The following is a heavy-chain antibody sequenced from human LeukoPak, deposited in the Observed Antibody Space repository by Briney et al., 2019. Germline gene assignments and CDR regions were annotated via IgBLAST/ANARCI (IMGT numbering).Heavy chain of an antibody. V-gene: IGHV1-69*05. CDR3: ARDPEYYYDSSGFSGYFDY. D-gene: IGHD3-22*01. CDR1: GGTFSSYA. CDR2: IIPIFGTA. Sequence: SVKVSCXASGGTFSSYAISWVRQAPGQGLGWMGRIIPIFGTANYAQKFQGRVTITTDESTSTAYMELSSLRSEDTAVYYCARDPEYYYDSSGFSGYFDYWGQGTLVTVSS. J-gene: IGHJ4*02.